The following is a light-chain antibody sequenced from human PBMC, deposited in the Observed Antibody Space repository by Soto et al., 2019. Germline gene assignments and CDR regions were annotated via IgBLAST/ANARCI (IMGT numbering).Light chain of an antibody. J-gene: IGKJ5*01. Sequence: EIVLTQSPGTLSLSPGERATLSCRVSQSVSSSYLAWYQQKPGQAPRLLIYGASRRATGIPDRFRGSGSGTDFTLTISRLEPEDFAVYYCQQYGSSPQTFGQGTRLEIK. CDR2: GAS. V-gene: IGKV3-20*01. CDR1: QSVSSSY. CDR3: QQYGSSPQT.